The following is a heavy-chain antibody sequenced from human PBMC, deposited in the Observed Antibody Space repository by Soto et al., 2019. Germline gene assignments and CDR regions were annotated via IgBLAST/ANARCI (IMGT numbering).Heavy chain of an antibody. J-gene: IGHJ4*02. Sequence: SRNSISQAPGKGLEWVSSISSTGALMYYADSVKGRFTISRDDADNSLYLQMNSLRVEDTAVYYCARDRLARGIPVAGRIDYWGQGALVTVSS. CDR1: S. V-gene: IGHV3-21*01. CDR2: ISSTGALM. CDR3: ARDRLARGIPVAGRIDY. D-gene: IGHD6-19*01.